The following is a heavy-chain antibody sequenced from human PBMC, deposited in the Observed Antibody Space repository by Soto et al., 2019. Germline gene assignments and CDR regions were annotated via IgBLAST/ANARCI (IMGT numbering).Heavy chain of an antibody. V-gene: IGHV3-21*04. D-gene: IGHD3-3*01. CDR3: AVNFGVITPYYYYGMDV. CDR1: EFTFSSDS. Sequence: GGSLRLSCGASEFTFSSDSMNWVRQAPGKGLEWVSSIGSSNGNTYYADSVKGRFTISRDISKNTLYLQMNSLRAEDTAVYYCAVNFGVITPYYYYGMDVWGQGTTVTVSS. CDR2: IGSSNGNT. J-gene: IGHJ6*02.